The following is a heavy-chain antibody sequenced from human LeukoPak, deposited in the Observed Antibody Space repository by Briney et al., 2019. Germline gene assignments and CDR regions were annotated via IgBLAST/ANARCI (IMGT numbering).Heavy chain of an antibody. CDR3: AKGHDYGDSSFDY. CDR1: GFNFSNYG. CDR2: IRYDGSNQ. Sequence: GGSLRLSCAASGFNFSNYGMNWVRQAPGKGLEWVTFIRYDGSNQYYADSVKGRFAISRDNSKNTLFLQMNSLRAEDTAVYYCAKGHDYGDSSFDYWGQGTLVTVSS. J-gene: IGHJ4*02. V-gene: IGHV3-30*02. D-gene: IGHD4-17*01.